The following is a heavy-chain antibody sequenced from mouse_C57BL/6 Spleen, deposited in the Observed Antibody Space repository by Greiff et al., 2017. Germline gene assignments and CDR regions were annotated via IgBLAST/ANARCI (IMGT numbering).Heavy chain of an antibody. CDR3: ARDAGGLRYYAMDY. J-gene: IGHJ4*01. Sequence: VKLVESEGGLVQPGSSMKLSCTASGFTFSDYYMAWVRQVPEKGLEWVANINYDGSSTYYLDSLKSRFIISRDNAKNILYLQMSSLKSEDTATYYCARDAGGLRYYAMDYWGQGTSVTVSS. V-gene: IGHV5-16*01. CDR1: GFTFSDYY. CDR2: INYDGSST. D-gene: IGHD2-4*01.